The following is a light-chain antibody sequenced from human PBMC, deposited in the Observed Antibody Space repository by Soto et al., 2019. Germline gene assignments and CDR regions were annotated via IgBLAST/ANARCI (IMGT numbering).Light chain of an antibody. J-gene: IGKJ1*01. CDR3: QQSYSSSWT. CDR2: GTS. CDR1: QAIGNS. V-gene: IGKV1-39*01. Sequence: DIQMTQSPSSLSASVGDSVTITCRTSQAIGNSLNWYQQRPGKAPSLLVYGTSTLQSGVPSRFSGSGSGTDFTLTISSLQREDFATYSCQQSYSSSWTFDHGTKVEIK.